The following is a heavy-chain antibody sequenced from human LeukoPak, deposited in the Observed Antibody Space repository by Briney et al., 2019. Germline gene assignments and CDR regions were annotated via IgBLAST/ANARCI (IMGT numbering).Heavy chain of an antibody. Sequence: SETLSLTCTVSGGSISSGDYYWSWIRQPPGKGLEWIGYIYYSGSTYYNPSLKSRVTISVDTSKNQFSLKLSSVTAADTAVYYCARGVVVAVEIGNWFDPWGQGTLVTVSS. CDR1: GGSISSGDYY. J-gene: IGHJ5*02. CDR2: IYYSGST. V-gene: IGHV4-30-4*08. CDR3: ARGVVVAVEIGNWFDP. D-gene: IGHD2-15*01.